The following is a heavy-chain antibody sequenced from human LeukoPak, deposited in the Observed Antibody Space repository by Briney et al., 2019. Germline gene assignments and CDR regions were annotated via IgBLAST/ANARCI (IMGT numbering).Heavy chain of an antibody. Sequence: SETLSLTCTVYGGSFSGYYWSWIRQPPGKGLEWIGEINHSGSTNYNPSLKSRVTISVDTSKNQFSLKLSSVTAADTAVYYCARGPPPDFDYWGRGTLVTVSS. CDR2: INHSGST. CDR1: GGSFSGYY. V-gene: IGHV4-34*01. CDR3: ARGPPPDFDY. J-gene: IGHJ4*02.